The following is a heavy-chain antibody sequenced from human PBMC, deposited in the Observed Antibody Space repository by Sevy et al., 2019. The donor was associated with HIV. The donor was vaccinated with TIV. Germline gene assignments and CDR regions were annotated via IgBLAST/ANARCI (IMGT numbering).Heavy chain of an antibody. V-gene: IGHV3-66*01. CDR1: GFTVSGNY. D-gene: IGHD3-22*01. J-gene: IGHJ6*02. Sequence: GGSLRLSCEASGFTVSGNYMAWVRLAPGKGLEWVSLIDSGGSTYYANSVKGRFTISRDNAKNTLYLQMNPLRAEDTAVYFCASDRYYDASGYDYYYYGMDVWGQGTTVTVSS. CDR2: IDSGGST. CDR3: ASDRYYDASGYDYYYYGMDV.